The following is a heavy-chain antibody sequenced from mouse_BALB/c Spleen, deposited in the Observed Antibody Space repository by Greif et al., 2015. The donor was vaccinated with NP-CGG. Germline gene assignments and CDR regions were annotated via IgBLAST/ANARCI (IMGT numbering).Heavy chain of an antibody. CDR3: ARWSTYFDY. V-gene: IGHV1-66*01. CDR1: GYSFTSYY. J-gene: IGHJ2*01. CDR2: IFPGSGNT. Sequence: VKLQESGPELVKPGTSVKISCKASGYSFTSYYIHWVKQRPGQGLEWIGWIFPGSGNTKYNEKFKGKATLTADTSSSTAYMQLSSLTSEDSAVYFCARWSTYFDYWGQGTTLTVSS. D-gene: IGHD5-1*01.